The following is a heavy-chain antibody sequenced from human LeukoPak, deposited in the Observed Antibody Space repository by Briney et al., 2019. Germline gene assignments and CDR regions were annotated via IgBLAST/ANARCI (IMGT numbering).Heavy chain of an antibody. CDR3: ARDNYGDYVRHYYMDV. J-gene: IGHJ6*03. Sequence: ASVKVSCKASGYTFNSYYMHWVRQAPGQGLERMGIINPSGGSTSYAQKFQGRVTMTRDTSTSTLYMELSSLRSEDTAVYYCARDNYGDYVRHYYMDVWGKGTTVTISS. CDR1: GYTFNSYY. CDR2: INPSGGST. D-gene: IGHD4-17*01. V-gene: IGHV1-46*02.